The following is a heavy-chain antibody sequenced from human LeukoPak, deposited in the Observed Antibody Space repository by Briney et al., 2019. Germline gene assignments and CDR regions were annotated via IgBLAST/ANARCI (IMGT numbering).Heavy chain of an antibody. CDR3: AKDRGRAVAGTLGY. CDR1: GFTFSSYW. V-gene: IGHV3-30*02. J-gene: IGHJ4*02. CDR2: IWYDGSNK. D-gene: IGHD6-19*01. Sequence: GGSLRLSCAASGFTFSSYWMHWVRQAPGKGLEWVAFIWYDGSNKYYADSVKGRFTISRDNSKNTLYLQMNSLRAENTAVYYCAKDRGRAVAGTLGYWGQGTLVTVSS.